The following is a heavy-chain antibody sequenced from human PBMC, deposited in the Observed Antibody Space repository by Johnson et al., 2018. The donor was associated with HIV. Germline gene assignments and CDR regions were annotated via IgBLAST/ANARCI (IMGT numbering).Heavy chain of an antibody. Sequence: VQLVESGGGLVQPGGSLRLSCAASGLSFSNFGIHWVRQAPGKGLEWVSAISGSGGSTYYADSVKGRFTISRDNSKNTLYLHMNSLRAEDTAVYYCAKGGAVAGTRDAFDIWGQGTMVTVSS. CDR2: ISGSGGST. D-gene: IGHD6-19*01. CDR3: AKGGAVAGTRDAFDI. J-gene: IGHJ3*02. CDR1: GLSFSNFG. V-gene: IGHV3-23*04.